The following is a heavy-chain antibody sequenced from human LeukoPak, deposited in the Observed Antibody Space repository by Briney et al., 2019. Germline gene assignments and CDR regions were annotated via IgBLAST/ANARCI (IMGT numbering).Heavy chain of an antibody. Sequence: SETLSLTCTVSGGSISSFYWSWIRQPPGKGLEWIGYIYYSGSTNYNPSLKGRVTISVDTSKNQFSLKLSSVTAADTAVYYCARVDPSYSSLYYYYYMDVWGKGTTVTVSS. J-gene: IGHJ6*03. V-gene: IGHV4-59*01. CDR3: ARVDPSYSSLYYYYYMDV. D-gene: IGHD6-6*01. CDR1: GGSISSFY. CDR2: IYYSGST.